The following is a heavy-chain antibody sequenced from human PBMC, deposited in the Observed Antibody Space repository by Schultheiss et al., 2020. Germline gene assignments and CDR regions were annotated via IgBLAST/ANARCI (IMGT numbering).Heavy chain of an antibody. V-gene: IGHV4-38-2*02. Sequence: SETLSLTCTVSGYSISSGYYWGWIRQPPGKGLEWIGWVGNIYHGGSTYFNPSLKSRGTISVDASKNQFSLKLSSVTAADTAVYYCARDGTGELLHAFDIWGQGTMVTVSS. CDR2: IYHGGST. D-gene: IGHD1-26*01. CDR3: ARDGTGELLHAFDI. CDR1: GYSISSGYY. J-gene: IGHJ3*02.